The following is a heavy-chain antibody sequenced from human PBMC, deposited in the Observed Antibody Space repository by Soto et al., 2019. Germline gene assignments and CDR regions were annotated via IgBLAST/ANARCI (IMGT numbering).Heavy chain of an antibody. CDR1: GGTFSSYA. CDR3: ARQQFSSGYYYYYYGMDV. J-gene: IGHJ6*02. D-gene: IGHD3-22*01. CDR2: IIPIFGTA. V-gene: IGHV1-69*06. Sequence: GASVKVSCKASGGTFSSYAISWVRQAPGQGLEWMGGIIPIFGTANYAQKFQGRVTITADKSISTAYLQWSSLKASDTAMYYCARQQFSSGYYYYYYGMDVWGQGTTVTVSS.